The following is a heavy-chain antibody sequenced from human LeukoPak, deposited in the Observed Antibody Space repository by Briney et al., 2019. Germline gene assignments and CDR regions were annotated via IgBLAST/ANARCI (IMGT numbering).Heavy chain of an antibody. CDR2: IRQDGDTK. J-gene: IGHJ4*02. Sequence: SGGSLRFSCAASGFPFNAYWMTWVRQAPGKGLEWVANIRQDGDTKYYVDSVKGRFTISRDNAMNSLYLQMNSLRAEDTAIYYCARSLPYGTTWYGRSDFWGQGTLVTVSS. D-gene: IGHD6-13*01. CDR3: ARSLPYGTTWYGRSDF. V-gene: IGHV3-7*03. CDR1: GFPFNAYW.